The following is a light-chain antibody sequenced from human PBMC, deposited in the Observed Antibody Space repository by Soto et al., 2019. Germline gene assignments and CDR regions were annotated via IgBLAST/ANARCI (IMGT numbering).Light chain of an antibody. CDR2: AAS. Sequence: DIQLTQSPSFLSASVGDRVTITWRASQGINDYLAWYQQKPGKAPKLLIYAASTLQSEVPSRFSGSASGTEFTLTISSLQPEDFATYYCQQFNTYPLTFGGGTKVEVK. J-gene: IGKJ4*01. CDR1: QGINDY. V-gene: IGKV1-9*01. CDR3: QQFNTYPLT.